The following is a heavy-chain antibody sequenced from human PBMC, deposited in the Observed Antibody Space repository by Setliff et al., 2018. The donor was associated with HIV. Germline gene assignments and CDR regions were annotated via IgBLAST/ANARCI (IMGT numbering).Heavy chain of an antibody. Sequence: GASVKVSCKASGYTFTSYDINWVRQATGQGLEWMGWINTNNGVTNYAQNFQGRVTMTRDTSISKAYMELSSLTSDDTAVYYCERVAHRLAGGVDYRGQGTLVTVSS. CDR2: INTNNGVT. CDR3: ERVAHRLAGGVDY. D-gene: IGHD2-21*01. J-gene: IGHJ4*02. CDR1: GYTFTSYD. V-gene: IGHV1-2*02.